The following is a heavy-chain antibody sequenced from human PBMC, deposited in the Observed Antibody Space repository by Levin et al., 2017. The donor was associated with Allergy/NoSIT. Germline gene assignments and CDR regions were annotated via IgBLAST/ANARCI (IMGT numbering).Heavy chain of an antibody. V-gene: IGHV4-31*03. CDR3: ARDLIGYDYFGAFDS. CDR1: GGSISSGGYY. J-gene: IGHJ3*02. D-gene: IGHD5-12*01. CDR2: IYYSGST. Sequence: SSETLSLTCTVSGGSISSGGYYWSWIRQHPGKGLEWIGYIYYSGSTYYNPSLKSRVTISVDTSKNQFSLKLSSVTAADTAVYYCARDLIGYDYFGAFDSWGQGTMVTVSS.